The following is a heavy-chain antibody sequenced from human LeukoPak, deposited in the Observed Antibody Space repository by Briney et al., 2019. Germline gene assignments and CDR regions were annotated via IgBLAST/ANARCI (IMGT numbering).Heavy chain of an antibody. Sequence: GESLKISCKGSGYSFTNYGIGWVRQMTGKGLEWMGIIYPGDSDTRYSPSFQGQVTISADKSISTAYLQWSSLRASDTAMYYCARRAYCGGDCYAADYWGQGTLLTASS. CDR3: ARRAYCGGDCYAADY. J-gene: IGHJ4*02. V-gene: IGHV5-51*01. CDR2: IYPGDSDT. CDR1: GYSFTNYG. D-gene: IGHD2-21*02.